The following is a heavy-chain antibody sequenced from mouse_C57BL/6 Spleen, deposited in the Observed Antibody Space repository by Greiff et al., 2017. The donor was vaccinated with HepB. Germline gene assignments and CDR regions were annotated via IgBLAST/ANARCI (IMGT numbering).Heavy chain of an antibody. J-gene: IGHJ3*01. CDR2: IYPGDGDT. Sequence: VQLQQSGPELVKPGASVKISCKASGYAFSSSWMNWVKQRPGKGLEWIGRIYPGDGDTNYNGKFKGKATLTADKSSSTAYMQLSSLTSEDSAVYLRARTPWFAYWGQGTLVTVSA. CDR3: ARTPWFAY. CDR1: GYAFSSSW. V-gene: IGHV1-82*01.